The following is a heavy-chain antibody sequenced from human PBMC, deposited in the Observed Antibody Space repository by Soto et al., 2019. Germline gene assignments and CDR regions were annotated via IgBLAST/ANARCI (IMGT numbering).Heavy chain of an antibody. CDR1: GFSLSTSGMC. D-gene: IGHD2-15*01. CDR3: ARFPLGYCSGGSCYPASYYYYYYMDV. V-gene: IGHV2-70*11. CDR2: IDWDDDK. Sequence: SGPTLVNPTQTLTLTCTFSGFSLSTSGMCVSWIRQPPGKALEWLARIDWDDDKYYSTSLKTRLTISKDTSKNQVVLTMTNMDPVDTATYYCARFPLGYCSGGSCYPASYYYYYYMDVWGKGTTVTVSS. J-gene: IGHJ6*03.